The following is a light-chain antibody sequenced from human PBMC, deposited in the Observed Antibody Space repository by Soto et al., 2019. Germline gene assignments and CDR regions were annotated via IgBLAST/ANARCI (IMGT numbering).Light chain of an antibody. Sequence: EIVLTQSPGTLSLSPGERATLSCRASQSVSSNLAWYQQKPGQAPRLLIYGASTRATGIPARFSGSGSGTEFTLTISSLQSEDFAVYYCQQYYNWPPWTFGQETKVDI. V-gene: IGKV3-15*01. CDR3: QQYYNWPPWT. CDR1: QSVSSN. CDR2: GAS. J-gene: IGKJ1*01.